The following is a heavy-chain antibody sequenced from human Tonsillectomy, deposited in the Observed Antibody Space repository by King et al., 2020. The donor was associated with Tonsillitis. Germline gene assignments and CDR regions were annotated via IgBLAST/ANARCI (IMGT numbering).Heavy chain of an antibody. CDR3: ARLREYSGYDGYYYYYMDV. Sequence: QLQLQESGPGLVKPSETLSLTCTVSGGSISSYHWSWILQPPGKGLEWMGYIYYSGRTNYTPSLKSRVPISVDTSKNQFSLKRSSVTAAATAVYYCARLREYSGYDGYYYYYMDVWGKGTTVTVSS. D-gene: IGHD5-12*01. J-gene: IGHJ6*03. CDR1: GGSISSYH. V-gene: IGHV4-59*08. CDR2: IYYSGRT.